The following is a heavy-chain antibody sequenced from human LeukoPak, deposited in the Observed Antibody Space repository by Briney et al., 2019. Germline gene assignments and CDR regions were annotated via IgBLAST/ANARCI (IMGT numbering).Heavy chain of an antibody. D-gene: IGHD3-22*01. V-gene: IGHV3-48*04. CDR3: AKDFYDSSGYGFDY. J-gene: IGHJ4*02. CDR1: EFMFRDYG. CDR2: ITSGNHAI. Sequence: GGSLRLSCVGSEFMFRDYGMNWVRQAPGKGLEWVAYITSGNHAIHYADSVKGRFTISRDNAKNSLYLQMNSLRAEDTALYYCAKDFYDSSGYGFDYWGQGTLVTVSS.